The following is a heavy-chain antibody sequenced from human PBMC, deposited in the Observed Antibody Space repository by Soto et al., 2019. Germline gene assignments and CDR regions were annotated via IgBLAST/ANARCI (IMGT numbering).Heavy chain of an antibody. V-gene: IGHV3-30*18. CDR3: AKGIAAAGTLGY. D-gene: IGHD6-13*01. CDR1: GFTFSSYG. CDR2: ISYDGSNK. Sequence: QVQLVESGGGVVQPGRSLRLSCAASGFTFSSYGMHWVRQAPGKGLEWVAVISYDGSNKYYADSVKGRFTISRDNSKSTLYLQMNSLRAEDTAVYYCAKGIAAAGTLGYWGQGTLVTVSS. J-gene: IGHJ4*02.